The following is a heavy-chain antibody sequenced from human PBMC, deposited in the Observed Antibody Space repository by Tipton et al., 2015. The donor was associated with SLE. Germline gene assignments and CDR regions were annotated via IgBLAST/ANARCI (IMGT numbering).Heavy chain of an antibody. D-gene: IGHD6-13*01. Sequence: GLVKPSETLSLTCAVYGGSFSGYYWSWIRQPPGKGLEWIGEVNHSGSTNYNPSLKSRVTIFVDTSKNQFSLRLRSVTAADTAVYYCARHRMMDSSSWAYYFDYWGQGTLVTVSS. CDR3: ARHRMMDSSSWAYYFDY. V-gene: IGHV4-34*01. J-gene: IGHJ4*02. CDR1: GGSFSGYY. CDR2: VNHSGST.